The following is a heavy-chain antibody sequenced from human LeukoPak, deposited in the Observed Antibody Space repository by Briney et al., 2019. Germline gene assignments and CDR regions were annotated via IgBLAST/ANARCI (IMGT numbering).Heavy chain of an antibody. CDR1: GYTFTSYD. Sequence: GASVKVSCKASGYTFTSYDINWVRQATGQGLEWMGWMNPNSGNTGYAQKLQGRVTMTTDTSTSTAYMELRSLRSDDTAVYYCARDRRRYSSGSAIDIWGQGTMVTVSS. CDR3: ARDRRRYSSGSAIDI. D-gene: IGHD6-19*01. V-gene: IGHV1-8*01. CDR2: MNPNSGNT. J-gene: IGHJ3*02.